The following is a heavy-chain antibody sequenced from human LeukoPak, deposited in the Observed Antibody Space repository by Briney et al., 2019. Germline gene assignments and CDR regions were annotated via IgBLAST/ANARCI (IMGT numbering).Heavy chain of an antibody. D-gene: IGHD1-26*01. CDR1: GASISSYY. J-gene: IGHJ4*02. Sequence: SETLSLTCTVSGASISSYYWTWIRQPAGEGLEWIGRIYTSGSTNYNPSLKSRVTMSVDTSKNQFSLKLSSVTAADTAVYYCARARGRSGSYGHFDYWGQGTLVTVSS. V-gene: IGHV4-4*07. CDR2: IYTSGST. CDR3: ARARGRSGSYGHFDY.